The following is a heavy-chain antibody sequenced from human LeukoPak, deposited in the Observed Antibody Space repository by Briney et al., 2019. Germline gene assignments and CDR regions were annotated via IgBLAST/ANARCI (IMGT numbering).Heavy chain of an antibody. V-gene: IGHV1-18*04. Sequence: ASVKVSCKASGYTFTSYGISWVRQAPGQGLEWMGWISAYNDNTNYAQKLQGRVTMTTDTSTSTAYMELRSLRSDDTAVYYCARGDIVVVPAAMGFDYWGQGTLVTVSS. CDR2: ISAYNDNT. D-gene: IGHD2-2*01. J-gene: IGHJ4*02. CDR1: GYTFTSYG. CDR3: ARGDIVVVPAAMGFDY.